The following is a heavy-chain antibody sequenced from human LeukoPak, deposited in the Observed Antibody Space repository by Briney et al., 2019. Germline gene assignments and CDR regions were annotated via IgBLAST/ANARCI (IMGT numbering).Heavy chain of an antibody. D-gene: IGHD4/OR15-4a*01. CDR1: EYNFASYW. CDR2: IYPGDSDT. CDR3: ALTSAGGAGFDY. Sequence: GESLKISCKGSEYNFASYWIGWVRQMPGKGLELMGIIYPGDSDTRYNPSFQGQVTISADKSISTAYLRWSSLKASDTAMYYCALTSAGGAGFDYWGQGTLVTVSS. V-gene: IGHV5-51*01. J-gene: IGHJ4*02.